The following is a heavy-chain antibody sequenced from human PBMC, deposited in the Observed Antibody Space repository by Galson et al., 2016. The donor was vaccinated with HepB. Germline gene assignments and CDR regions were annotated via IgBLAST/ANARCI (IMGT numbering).Heavy chain of an antibody. D-gene: IGHD6-6*01. CDR3: ARDPGSSSDY. CDR1: GDSISSSSYY. CDR2: LYYSGST. V-gene: IGHV4-39*07. Sequence: ETLSLTCTVSGDSISSSSYYWGWIRQPPGKGLEWIGSLYYSGSTYYNPSLKSRVTMSVDTSKNQFSLNLSSVTAADTAVYYCARDPGSSSDYWGQGTLVTVSS. J-gene: IGHJ4*02.